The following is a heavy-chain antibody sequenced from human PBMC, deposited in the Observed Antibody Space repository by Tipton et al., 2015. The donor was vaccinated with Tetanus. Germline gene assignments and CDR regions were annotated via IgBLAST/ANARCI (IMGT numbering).Heavy chain of an antibody. Sequence: TLSLTCSVSGASIRSYYWNWIRQVPGKGLEWIGYTHHSGNTKYNPSLSGRVTTSVDTSKNQFSLKISSLTAADTAVYYCARDRGFTTYNYFDPWGQGTLVTVSS. CDR1: GASIRSYY. D-gene: IGHD3-22*01. J-gene: IGHJ5*02. V-gene: IGHV4-59*01. CDR3: ARDRGFTTYNYFDP. CDR2: THHSGNT.